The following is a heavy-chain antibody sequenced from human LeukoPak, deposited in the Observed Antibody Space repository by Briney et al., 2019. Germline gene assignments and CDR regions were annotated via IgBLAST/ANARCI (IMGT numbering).Heavy chain of an antibody. Sequence: GGSLRLSCAASGFTFSSSWMSWVRQAPGKGLEWVANIKQDGSEKTYVDSVKGRFTISRDNAKNSLYLQMNSLKPEDTALYYCAKGPGLGAGKRYLDLWGRGTLVIVSS. J-gene: IGHJ2*01. CDR3: AKGPGLGAGKRYLDL. CDR1: GFTFSSSW. D-gene: IGHD6-13*01. V-gene: IGHV3-7*03. CDR2: IKQDGSEK.